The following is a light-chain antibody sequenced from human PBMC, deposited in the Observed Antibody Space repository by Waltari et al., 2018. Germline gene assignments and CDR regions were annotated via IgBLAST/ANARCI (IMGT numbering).Light chain of an antibody. CDR1: VLAEQS. Sequence: YDLTQPSSVSVSPGQTATITCSGAVLAEQSVRWFKQKPGQAPTLILYKDTERPSGIPERFSGSSSGSTVTLTIRGALLEDEADYHCHAAADNNWFFGGGTKLTVL. J-gene: IGLJ2*01. CDR2: KDT. CDR3: HAAADNNWF. V-gene: IGLV3-27*01.